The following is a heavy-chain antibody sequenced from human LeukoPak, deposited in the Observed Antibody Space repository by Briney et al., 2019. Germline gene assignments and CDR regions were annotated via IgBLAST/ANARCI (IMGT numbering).Heavy chain of an antibody. CDR1: GFTFSSYW. Sequence: GGSLRLSCAASGFTFSSYWMSWVRQAPGKGLEWVANIKQDGSEKYYVDSVKGRFTISRDNAKNSLYLQMSSLRAEDTAVYYCARGTSYYDSSGYHWGQGTLVTASS. D-gene: IGHD3-22*01. CDR3: ARGTSYYDSSGYH. V-gene: IGHV3-7*01. J-gene: IGHJ4*02. CDR2: IKQDGSEK.